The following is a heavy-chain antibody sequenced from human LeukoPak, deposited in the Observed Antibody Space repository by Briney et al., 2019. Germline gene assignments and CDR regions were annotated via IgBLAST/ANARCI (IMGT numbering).Heavy chain of an antibody. Sequence: PGRSLRLSCAASGFTFSSYWMHWVRQAPGKGLVWVSRINSDGSSTSYADSVKGRFTISRDNAKNTLYLQMDSLRAEDTAVYYCARDSFGGYSYGHGDYWGQGTLVTVSS. CDR2: INSDGSST. CDR3: ARDSFGGYSYGHGDY. J-gene: IGHJ4*02. D-gene: IGHD5-18*01. CDR1: GFTFSSYW. V-gene: IGHV3-74*01.